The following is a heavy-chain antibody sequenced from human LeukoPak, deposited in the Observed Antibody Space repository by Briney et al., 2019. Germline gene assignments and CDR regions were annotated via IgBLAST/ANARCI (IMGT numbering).Heavy chain of an antibody. Sequence: GGSLRLSCAASGFTFSSYAMSWVRQAPGKGLEWVSAMSSSDDGRYYAASVRGRFTISRDTSRSTLYLQMNSLRAEDTAAYYCARCMAYNGVDYWGQGTLVTVAS. CDR2: MSSSDDGR. D-gene: IGHD2-8*01. J-gene: IGHJ4*02. CDR1: GFTFSSYA. V-gene: IGHV3-23*01. CDR3: ARCMAYNGVDY.